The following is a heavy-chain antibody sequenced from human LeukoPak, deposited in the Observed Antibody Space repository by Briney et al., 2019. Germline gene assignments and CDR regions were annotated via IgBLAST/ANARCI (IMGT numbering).Heavy chain of an antibody. CDR2: INHSGST. CDR3: ARVSWPPGSSWYYFDY. D-gene: IGHD3-10*01. V-gene: IGHV4-34*01. Sequence: SETLSLTCAVYGGSFSGYYWSWIRQPPGKGLEWIGEINHSGSTNYNPSLKSRVTISVDTSKSQFSLKLSSVTAADAAVYYCARVSWPPGSSWYYFDYWGQGTLVTVTS. CDR1: GGSFSGYY. J-gene: IGHJ4*02.